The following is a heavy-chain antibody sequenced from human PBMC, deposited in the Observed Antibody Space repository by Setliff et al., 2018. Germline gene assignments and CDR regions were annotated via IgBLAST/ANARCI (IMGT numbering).Heavy chain of an antibody. Sequence: ASVKISCKASGYPFTNSGLTWVRQAPGQGLEWMGWISVHNGHTKYAQNVQGRVTVTTETSTSTAFMELTSLTSEDTAVYYCARADYSRALHYFDYWGLGTLVTVSS. D-gene: IGHD2-2*01. CDR1: GYPFTNSG. J-gene: IGHJ4*02. V-gene: IGHV1-18*01. CDR3: ARADYSRALHYFDY. CDR2: ISVHNGHT.